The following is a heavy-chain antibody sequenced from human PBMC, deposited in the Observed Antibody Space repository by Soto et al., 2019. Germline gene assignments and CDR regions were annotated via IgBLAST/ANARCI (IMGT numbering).Heavy chain of an antibody. J-gene: IGHJ6*02. V-gene: IGHV1-69*13. CDR1: GGTFSSYA. CDR2: IIPIFGTA. CDR3: ARSYDFWSGYYGYYYYYGMDV. Sequence: SVKVSCKASGGTFSSYAISWVRQAPGQGLEWMGGIIPIFGTANYAQKFQGRVTITADESTSTAYMELSSLRSGDTAVYYCARSYDFWSGYYGYYYYYGMDVWGQGTTVTVSS. D-gene: IGHD3-3*01.